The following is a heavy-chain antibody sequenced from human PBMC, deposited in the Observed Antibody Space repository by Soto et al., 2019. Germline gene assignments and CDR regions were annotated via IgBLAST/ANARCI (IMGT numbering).Heavy chain of an antibody. CDR2: IKPDGSDK. CDR1: AFTLSSYW. J-gene: IGHJ3*02. CDR3: ARDYEFGFDM. Sequence: EVQLVESGGGLVQPGGSLRLSCEASAFTLSSYWMIWVRQAPGKGLEWVANIKPDGSDKYYVDSVKGRFTISRDNTKNSLYLQMSTFRPEDTAIYYCARDYEFGFDMWGQGTLVTVSS. D-gene: IGHD3-16*01. V-gene: IGHV3-7*01.